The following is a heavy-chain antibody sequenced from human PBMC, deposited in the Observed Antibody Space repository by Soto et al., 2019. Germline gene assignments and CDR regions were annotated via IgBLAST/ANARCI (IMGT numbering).Heavy chain of an antibody. V-gene: IGHV2-5*02. D-gene: IGHD4-17*01. CDR3: AHCRIFGDYMYYFDS. CDR1: GFSLSTSRVG. Sequence: VSGPTLVNPTQTPTLTCTFSGFSLSTSRVGVGWIRQPPGKALEWLALIYWDDDKRYSPSLKTRLTITKDTSKNQVVLTMTNMDPVDTATYYCAHCRIFGDYMYYFDSWGQGTLVTVSS. J-gene: IGHJ4*02. CDR2: IYWDDDK.